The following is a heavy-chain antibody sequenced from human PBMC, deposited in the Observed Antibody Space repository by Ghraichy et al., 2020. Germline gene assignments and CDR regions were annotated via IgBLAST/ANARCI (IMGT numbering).Heavy chain of an antibody. V-gene: IGHV3-21*01. J-gene: IGHJ6*03. CDR1: GFTFSSYS. Sequence: GGSLRLSCAASGFTFSSYSMNWVRQAPGKGLEWVSSISSSSSYIYYADSVKGRFTIFRDNAKNSLYLQMNSLRAEDTAVYYCAREWGGFNYDILTGGHYMDVWGKGTTVTVSS. CDR3: AREWGGFNYDILTGGHYMDV. CDR2: ISSSSSYI. D-gene: IGHD3-9*01.